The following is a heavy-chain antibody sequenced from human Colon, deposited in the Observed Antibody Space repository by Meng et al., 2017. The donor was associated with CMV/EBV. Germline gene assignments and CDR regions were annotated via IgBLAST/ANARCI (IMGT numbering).Heavy chain of an antibody. J-gene: IGHJ4*02. V-gene: IGHV1-69*10. D-gene: IGHD4-11*01. Sequence: SVKVSCKASGGTFGNYGISWVRQAPGQGFEWMGGIIPTLGAASYAQKFQGRVTISADKSTGTVYMDLRSLKSDDTAVYYCARSYYSNSAFDYWGQGALVTVSS. CDR3: ARSYYSNSAFDY. CDR2: IIPTLGAA. CDR1: GGTFGNYG.